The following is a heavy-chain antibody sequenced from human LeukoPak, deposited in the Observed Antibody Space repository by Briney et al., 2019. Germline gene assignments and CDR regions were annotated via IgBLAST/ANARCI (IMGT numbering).Heavy chain of an antibody. V-gene: IGHV3-66*02. J-gene: IGHJ6*02. CDR3: ARDRRGTQHYYHYGMDV. CDR1: GFTVSSNH. D-gene: IGHD1-7*01. CDR2: IYSGGST. Sequence: GGSLRLSCAASGFTVSSNHMSWVRQAPGKGLEWVSLIYSGGSTYYADSVKGRFTISRDNSKNTLYLQMNSLRAGDTAVYYCARDRRGTQHYYHYGMDVWGQGTTVTVSS.